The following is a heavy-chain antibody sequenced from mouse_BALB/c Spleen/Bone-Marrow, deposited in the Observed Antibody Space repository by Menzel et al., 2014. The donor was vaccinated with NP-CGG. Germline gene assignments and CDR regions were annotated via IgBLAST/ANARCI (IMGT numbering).Heavy chain of an antibody. Sequence: VQLQQSGAELVTPGASVTLSCKASGYTFTDYEMHWVKQTPVHGLEWIGAIDPETGGTAYNQKFKGKATLTADKSSSTAYMELRSLTSEDSAVYYCTRSETGPFAYWGQGTLVTVSA. CDR1: GYTFTDYE. CDR3: TRSETGPFAY. D-gene: IGHD4-1*01. V-gene: IGHV1-15*01. J-gene: IGHJ3*01. CDR2: IDPETGGT.